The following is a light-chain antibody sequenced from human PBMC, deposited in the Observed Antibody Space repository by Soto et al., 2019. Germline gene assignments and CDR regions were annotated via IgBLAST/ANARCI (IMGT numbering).Light chain of an antibody. CDR1: QDISNY. Sequence: DIQMTQSPSSLSASVGDRVTITCQASQDISNYLNWYQQKPGKAPKLLIYDASNLETGVPSRFSGSGSGTEFTLTISSLQSEDFAVYYCQQYNNWTRTFGQGTKVDIK. CDR2: DAS. CDR3: QQYNNWTRT. V-gene: IGKV1-33*01. J-gene: IGKJ1*01.